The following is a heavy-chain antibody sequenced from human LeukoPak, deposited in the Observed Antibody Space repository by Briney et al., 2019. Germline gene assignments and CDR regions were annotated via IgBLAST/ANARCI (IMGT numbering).Heavy chain of an antibody. CDR3: AREPRSCSSTSCYAYYFDY. J-gene: IGHJ4*02. Sequence: SETLSLTCTVSGGSISSSSYYWGWIRQPPGKGLEWIGSIYYSGSTYYNPSLKSRVTISVDTSKNQFSLKLSSVTAADTAVYYCAREPRSCSSTSCYAYYFDYWGQGTLVTVSS. CDR2: IYYSGST. V-gene: IGHV4-39*07. CDR1: GGSISSSSYY. D-gene: IGHD2-2*01.